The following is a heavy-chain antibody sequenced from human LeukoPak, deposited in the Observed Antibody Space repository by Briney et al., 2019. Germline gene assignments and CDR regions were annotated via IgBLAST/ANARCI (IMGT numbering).Heavy chain of an antibody. D-gene: IGHD2-2*02. J-gene: IGHJ2*01. CDR3: ARPVVPAAIPALWYFDL. V-gene: IGHV4-34*01. CDR2: INHSGST. Sequence: SETLSLTCAVYGGSFSGYYWSWIRQPPGKRLEWIGEINHSGSTNYNPSLKSRVTISVDTSKNQFSLKLSSVTAADTAVYYCARPVVPAAIPALWYFDLWGRGTLVTVSS. CDR1: GGSFSGYY.